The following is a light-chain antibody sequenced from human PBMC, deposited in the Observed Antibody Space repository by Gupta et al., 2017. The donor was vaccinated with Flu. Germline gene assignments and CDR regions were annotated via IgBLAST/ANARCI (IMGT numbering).Light chain of an antibody. J-gene: IGKJ5*01. V-gene: IGKV3-20*01. CDR1: QSVSSRF. Sequence: EIVLTQSPDILSLSPGETATLSCRASQSVSSRFLAWYQQKPGQAPRLLMYGASRRATASPDRFSGTGSETDFTLTINRLEPEDFAVYYCQQYGTSPPVTFGQGTRLEIK. CDR2: GAS. CDR3: QQYGTSPPVT.